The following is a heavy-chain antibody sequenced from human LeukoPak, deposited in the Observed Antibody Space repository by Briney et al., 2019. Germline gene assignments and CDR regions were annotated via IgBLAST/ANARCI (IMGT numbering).Heavy chain of an antibody. J-gene: IGHJ6*04. D-gene: IGHD5-18*01. Sequence: SETLSLTCTVSGGSISSYYWSWIRQPPGKGLEWIGYIYYSGSTNYNPSLKSRVTISVDTSKNQFSLKLSSVTAADTAVYYCARAEGGYSYGHYYHYGMDVWGKGTTVTVSS. CDR1: GGSISSYY. CDR2: IYYSGST. V-gene: IGHV4-59*01. CDR3: ARAEGGYSYGHYYHYGMDV.